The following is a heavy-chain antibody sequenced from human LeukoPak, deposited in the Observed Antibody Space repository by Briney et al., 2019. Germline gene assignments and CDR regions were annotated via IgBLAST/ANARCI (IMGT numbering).Heavy chain of an antibody. CDR1: GFTFSSYG. V-gene: IGHV3-30*02. CDR3: ARARAADRYYFDY. CDR2: IRYDGSNK. D-gene: IGHD6-13*01. J-gene: IGHJ4*02. Sequence: PGGSLRLSCAASGFTFSSYGMHWVRQAPGKGLEWVAFIRYDGSNKYYAYSVKGRFTISRDNSKSTLYLQMNSLRAEDTAVYYCARARAADRYYFDYWGQGTLVTVSS.